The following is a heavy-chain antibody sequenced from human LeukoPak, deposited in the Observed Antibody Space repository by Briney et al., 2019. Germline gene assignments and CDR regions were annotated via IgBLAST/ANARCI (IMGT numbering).Heavy chain of an antibody. Sequence: ASVKVSCKASGYTFTGYYMHWVRQAPGQGLEWMGWINPNSGGTNYAQKFQGRVTMTRDTSISTAYMELSRLRSDDTAVYYCARDGAGDTPMDYLYYYYMDVWGKGTTVTVS. CDR2: INPNSGGT. D-gene: IGHD5-18*01. J-gene: IGHJ6*03. CDR3: ARDGAGDTPMDYLYYYYMDV. CDR1: GYTFTGYY. V-gene: IGHV1-2*02.